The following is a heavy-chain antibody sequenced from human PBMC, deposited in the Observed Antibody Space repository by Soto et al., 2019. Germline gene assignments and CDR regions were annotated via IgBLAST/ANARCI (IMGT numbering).Heavy chain of an antibody. J-gene: IGHJ6*02. CDR3: AREGAARSYYYGMDV. Sequence: QVQLVESGGGVVQPGRSLRLSCAASGFTFSSYAMHWVRQAAGKGPEWVAVISYDGSNKYYADSVKGRFTISRDNSKNTLYLQMNSLRAEDTAVYYCAREGAARSYYYGMDVWGQGTTVIVSS. CDR1: GFTFSSYA. V-gene: IGHV3-30-3*01. D-gene: IGHD6-6*01. CDR2: ISYDGSNK.